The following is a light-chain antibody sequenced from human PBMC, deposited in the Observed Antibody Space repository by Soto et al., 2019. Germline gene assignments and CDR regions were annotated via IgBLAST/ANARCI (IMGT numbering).Light chain of an antibody. CDR3: QQYGSSPWT. Sequence: EIVLTQSPGTLSLSPGERATLSCRASQSVSSSYLAWYQQKPGQAPRLLIYGASSRATGIPDRFSGSGSGADFTLTISRLEPEDFAVYDWQQYGSSPWTVGQGTKVEIK. V-gene: IGKV3-20*01. CDR1: QSVSSSY. J-gene: IGKJ1*01. CDR2: GAS.